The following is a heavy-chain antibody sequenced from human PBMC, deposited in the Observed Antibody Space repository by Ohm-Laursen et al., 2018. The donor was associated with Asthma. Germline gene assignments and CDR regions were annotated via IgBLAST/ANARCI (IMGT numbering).Heavy chain of an antibody. CDR1: GYTFTGYY. J-gene: IGHJ6*02. V-gene: IGHV1-2*04. D-gene: IGHD3-16*01. CDR3: ARDKGGAGGMDV. CDR2: INPNSGGT. Sequence: GASVKVSCKSSGYTFTGYYMHWVRQAPGQGLEWMGWINPNSGGTNYAQKFQGWVTMTRDTSTSTVYMELSSLRSEDTAVYYCARDKGGAGGMDVWGQGTTVTVSS.